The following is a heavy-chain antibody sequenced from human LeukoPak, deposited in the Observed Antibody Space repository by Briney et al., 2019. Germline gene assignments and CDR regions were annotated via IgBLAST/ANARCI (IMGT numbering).Heavy chain of an antibody. CDR3: ARDRSVRGVLRYFDY. D-gene: IGHD3-10*01. CDR1: GFTVSSNY. CDR2: IYSGGST. V-gene: IGHV3-53*01. J-gene: IGHJ4*02. Sequence: GGSLRLSCAASGFTVSSNYMSWVRQAPGKGLEWVSVIYSGGSTYYADSVKGRFTISRDNAKNSLYLQMNSLRAEDTAVYYCARDRSVRGVLRYFDYWGQGTLVTVSS.